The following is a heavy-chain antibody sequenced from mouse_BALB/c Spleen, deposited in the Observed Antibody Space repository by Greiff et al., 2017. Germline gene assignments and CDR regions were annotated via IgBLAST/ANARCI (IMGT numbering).Heavy chain of an antibody. D-gene: IGHD2-1*01. V-gene: IGHV14-3*02. CDR1: GFNIKDTY. Sequence: VQLQQSGAELVKPGASVKLSCTASGFNIKDTYMHWVKQRPEQGLEWIGRIDPANGNTKYDPKFQGKATITADTSSNTAYLQLSSLTSEDTAVSYCARDGNYVDYYAMDYWGQGTSVTVSS. J-gene: IGHJ4*01. CDR3: ARDGNYVDYYAMDY. CDR2: IDPANGNT.